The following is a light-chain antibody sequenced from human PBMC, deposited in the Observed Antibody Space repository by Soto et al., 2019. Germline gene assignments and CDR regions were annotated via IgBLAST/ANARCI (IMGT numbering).Light chain of an antibody. CDR3: LSFDSSLSVV. CDR1: SSNIGAGYD. Sequence: QSVLTQPPSESGDPGQRVTISCTGSSSNIGAGYDVHWYQQLPGRAPKLLIYGNTNRPSGVPDRFSGSKSGTSASLAITGLQAEDEADYYCLSFDSSLSVVFGGGTKLTVL. J-gene: IGLJ2*01. CDR2: GNT. V-gene: IGLV1-40*01.